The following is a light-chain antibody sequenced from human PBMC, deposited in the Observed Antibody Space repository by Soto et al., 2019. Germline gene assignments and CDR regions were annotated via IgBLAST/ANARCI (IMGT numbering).Light chain of an antibody. V-gene: IGKV3-15*01. J-gene: IGKJ2*01. CDR1: QSVSNN. Sequence: EIVLTQSPGTLSLSPGERATLSCRARQSVSNNLAWYQQKPGQAPRLLIYGASTRATGLPARFSGSGSGTEFTLTISSLQSEDFAVYYCQEYNSWPYTFGQGTKLEIK. CDR3: QEYNSWPYT. CDR2: GAS.